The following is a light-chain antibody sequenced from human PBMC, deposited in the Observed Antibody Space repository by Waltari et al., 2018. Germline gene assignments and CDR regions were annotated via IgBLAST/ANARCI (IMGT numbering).Light chain of an antibody. Sequence: EIVLTQSPATLSLSPGEGATLSCRASESVRSYLAWYQQKPGQAPRLLIYDASNRASGIRARVSGSGSGTDFSLSISSLEPEDFAVYYCQQRHNWPLTFGGGTEVEIK. CDR3: QQRHNWPLT. CDR2: DAS. CDR1: ESVRSY. V-gene: IGKV3-11*01. J-gene: IGKJ4*01.